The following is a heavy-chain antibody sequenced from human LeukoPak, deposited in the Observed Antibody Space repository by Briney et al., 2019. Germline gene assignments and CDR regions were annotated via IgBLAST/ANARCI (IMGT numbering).Heavy chain of an antibody. J-gene: IGHJ3*02. V-gene: IGHV4-34*01. Sequence: SETLSLTCAVYGGSFSGYYWSWIRQPPGKGLEWIGEINHSGSTNYNPSLKSRVTISVDTSKNQFSLKLSSVTAADTAVYYCAREFDAFDIWGQGTVVTVSS. CDR3: AREFDAFDI. CDR1: GGSFSGYY. CDR2: INHSGST.